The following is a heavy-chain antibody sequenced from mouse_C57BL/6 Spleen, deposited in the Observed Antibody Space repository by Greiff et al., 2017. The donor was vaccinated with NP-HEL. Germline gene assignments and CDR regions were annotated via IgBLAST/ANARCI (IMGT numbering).Heavy chain of an antibody. CDR2: IDPEDGET. J-gene: IGHJ4*01. V-gene: IGHV14-2*01. D-gene: IGHD1-1*01. CDR1: GFNIKDYY. CDR3: APYYYGSSPYYAMDY. Sequence: VQLQQSGAELVKPGASVKLSCTASGFNIKDYYMHWVKQRTEQGLEWIGRIDPEDGETKYAPKFQGKATITADTSSNTAYLQLISLTSSDSAVYYCAPYYYGSSPYYAMDYWGQGTSVTVSS.